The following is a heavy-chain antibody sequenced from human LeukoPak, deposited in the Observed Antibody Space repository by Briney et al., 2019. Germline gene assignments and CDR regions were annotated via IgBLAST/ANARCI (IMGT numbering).Heavy chain of an antibody. CDR2: SYSGGST. CDR1: GFTVSSSY. V-gene: IGHV3-53*01. CDR3: AREGEAYYYGMDV. Sequence: GGSLRLSCAASGFTVSSSYMSWVGQAPGKGLEWVSVSYSGGSTYYADSVKGRFTISRDNSKNTLYLQMNSLRAEDTAVYYCAREGEAYYYGMDVWGQGTTVTVSS. D-gene: IGHD3-16*01. J-gene: IGHJ6*02.